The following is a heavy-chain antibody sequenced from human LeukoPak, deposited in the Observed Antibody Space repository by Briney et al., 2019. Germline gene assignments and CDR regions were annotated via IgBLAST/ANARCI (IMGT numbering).Heavy chain of an antibody. CDR2: ISSSGRTI. CDR1: GFTFSRYE. D-gene: IGHD3-10*02. CDR3: AELGITMIGGV. V-gene: IGHV3-48*03. Sequence: GGSLRLSCAASGFTFSRYEMNWVRQAPGKGLEWVSYISSSGRTIYYADSVKGRFTISRDNAKNSLYLQMNSLRAEDPSVYSCAELGITMIGGVWGKGTTVTISS. J-gene: IGHJ6*04.